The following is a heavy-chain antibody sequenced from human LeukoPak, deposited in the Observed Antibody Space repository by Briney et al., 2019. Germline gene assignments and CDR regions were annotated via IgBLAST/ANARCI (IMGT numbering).Heavy chain of an antibody. D-gene: IGHD2-2*01. CDR3: ARVSLPLKGYCSSTSCYRNRSPLDY. J-gene: IGHJ4*02. CDR2: INPSGGST. CDR1: GYTFTSYY. Sequence: VASVKVSCKASGYTFTSYYMHWVRQAPGQGLEWMGIINPSGGSTSYAQKFQGRVTMTRDTSTSTVYMELSSLRSEDTAVYYCARVSLPLKGYCSSTSCYRNRSPLDYWGQGTLVTVSS. V-gene: IGHV1-46*01.